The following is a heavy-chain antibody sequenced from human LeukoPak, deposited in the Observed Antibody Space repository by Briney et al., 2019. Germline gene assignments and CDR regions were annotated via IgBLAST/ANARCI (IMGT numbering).Heavy chain of an antibody. CDR1: GFTFSSYW. CDR2: IKQDGSEK. D-gene: IGHD4-17*01. V-gene: IGHV3-7*01. CDR3: ARDATTELGTVYMDV. Sequence: SGGSLRLSCAASGFTFSSYWMSWVRQAPGKGLEWVANIKQDGSEKYYVDSVKGRFTISRDNAKNSLYLQMNSLRVEDTAVYYCARDATTELGTVYMDVWGKGTTVTISS. J-gene: IGHJ6*03.